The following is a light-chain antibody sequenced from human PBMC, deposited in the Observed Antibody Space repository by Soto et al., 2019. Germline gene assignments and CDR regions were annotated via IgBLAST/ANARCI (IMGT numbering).Light chain of an antibody. Sequence: DIVLTQSPATLSVSPGESATLSCRASQSVSRALAWYQHVPGQAPRLLIYDSSTRATGVPARFSGSGSGTRFTLTISSLQSEDFAVYYCQQYATSRTFGQGTKLEIK. J-gene: IGKJ2*01. CDR2: DSS. CDR1: QSVSRA. V-gene: IGKV3-15*01. CDR3: QQYATSRT.